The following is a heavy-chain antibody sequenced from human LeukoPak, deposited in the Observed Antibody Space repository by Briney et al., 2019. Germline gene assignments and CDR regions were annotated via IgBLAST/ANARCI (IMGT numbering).Heavy chain of an antibody. CDR1: GGTFISYA. J-gene: IGHJ6*04. D-gene: IGHD3-9*01. CDR3: ARDQADILTGYYTPPEYYYYGMDV. Sequence: SVKVSCKASGGTFISYAISWVRQAPGQGLGWMGGIIPIFGTANYAQKFQGRVTITADKSTSTAYMELSSLRSEDTAVYCCARDQADILTGYYTPPEYYYYGMDVWGKGTTVTVSS. CDR2: IIPIFGTA. V-gene: IGHV1-69*06.